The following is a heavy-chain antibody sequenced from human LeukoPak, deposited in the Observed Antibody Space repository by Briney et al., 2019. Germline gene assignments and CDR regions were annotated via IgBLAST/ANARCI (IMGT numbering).Heavy chain of an antibody. CDR1: GFTFSSYA. CDR3: AREPTPSIRSGWYLDY. Sequence: GGSLRLSCAASGFTFSSYAMHWVRQAPGKGLEWVAVISYDGSNKYYADSVKGRFTISRDNSKNTLYLQMNSLRAEDTAVYYCAREPTPSIRSGWYLDYWGQGTLVTVSS. J-gene: IGHJ4*02. V-gene: IGHV3-30*04. D-gene: IGHD6-19*01. CDR2: ISYDGSNK.